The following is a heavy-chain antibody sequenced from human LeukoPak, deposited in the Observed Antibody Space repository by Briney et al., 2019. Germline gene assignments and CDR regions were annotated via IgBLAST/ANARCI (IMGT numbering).Heavy chain of an antibody. J-gene: IGHJ6*02. D-gene: IGHD3-10*01. Sequence: SQTLSLTCTVSGGSISSGGYYWSWIRQPPGKGLEWIGYIYHSGSTYYNPSLKSRVTISVDRSKNQFSLKLSSVTAADTAVYYCARDVASRSSGSYYNVIIIPRSEPSGYYYGMDVWGQGTTVTVSS. CDR1: GGSISSGGYY. V-gene: IGHV4-30-2*01. CDR2: IYHSGST. CDR3: ARDVASRSSGSYYNVIIIPRSEPSGYYYGMDV.